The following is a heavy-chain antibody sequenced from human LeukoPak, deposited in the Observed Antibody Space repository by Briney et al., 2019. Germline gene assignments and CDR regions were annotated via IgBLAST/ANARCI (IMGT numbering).Heavy chain of an antibody. V-gene: IGHV3-48*04. J-gene: IGHJ6*03. CDR1: GFTFTEYS. Sequence: PGGSLRLSCAASGFTFTEYSIIWVRQAPGKGLEWVSFISDISDRSSTIHYADSVKGRFTIYRDNAERSVYLQMSSLRADDTAVYYCARVRGPTLKTCYMDVWGTGTTVTVSS. CDR3: ARVRGPTLKTCYMDV. CDR2: ISDRSSTI. D-gene: IGHD3-10*01.